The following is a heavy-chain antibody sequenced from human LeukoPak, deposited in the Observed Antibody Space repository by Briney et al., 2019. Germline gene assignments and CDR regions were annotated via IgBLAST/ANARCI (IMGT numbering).Heavy chain of an antibody. V-gene: IGHV4-4*07. CDR1: GGSISSYY. Sequence: KPSETLSLTCTVSGGSISSYYWSWIRQPAGKGLEWIGRIYTSGSTNYNPSLKSRVTMSVDTSKNQFSLKLSSVTAADTAVYYCARESSDVFWSGYYGDIWGQGTLVTVSS. J-gene: IGHJ4*02. D-gene: IGHD3-3*01. CDR2: IYTSGST. CDR3: ARESSDVFWSGYYGDI.